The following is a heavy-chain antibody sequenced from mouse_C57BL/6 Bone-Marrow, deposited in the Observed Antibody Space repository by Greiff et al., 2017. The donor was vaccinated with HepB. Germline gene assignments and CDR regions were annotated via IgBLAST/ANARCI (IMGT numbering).Heavy chain of an antibody. V-gene: IGHV14-4*01. D-gene: IGHD3-2*02. J-gene: IGHJ3*01. CDR3: TTVDSSGTVGFAY. CDR2: IDPENGDT. Sequence: VQLKQSGAELVRPGASVKLSCTASGFNIKDDYMHWVKQRPEQGLEWIGWIDPENGDTEYASKFQGKATITADTSSNTAYLQLSSLTSEDTAVYYCTTVDSSGTVGFAYWGQGTLVTVSA. CDR1: GFNIKDDY.